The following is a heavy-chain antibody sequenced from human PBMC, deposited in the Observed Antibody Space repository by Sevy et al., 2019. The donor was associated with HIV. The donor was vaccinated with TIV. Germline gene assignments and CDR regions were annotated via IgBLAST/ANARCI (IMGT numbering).Heavy chain of an antibody. Sequence: GGSLRLSCAVSGFTFSTYGMHWVRQAPGKGLEWVAFIRFDGTIQYYTDSVKGRLTISRDNSKNTLYLQMNSLRAEDTAVYFCAKVLHIVVVPAAIDYYYGMDVWGQGTTVTVSS. CDR3: AKVLHIVVVPAAIDYYYGMDV. V-gene: IGHV3-30*02. J-gene: IGHJ6*02. CDR2: IRFDGTIQ. CDR1: GFTFSTYG. D-gene: IGHD2-2*01.